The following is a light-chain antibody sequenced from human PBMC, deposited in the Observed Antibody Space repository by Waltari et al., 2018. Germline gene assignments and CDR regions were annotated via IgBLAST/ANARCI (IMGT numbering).Light chain of an antibody. Sequence: SSELTQGPDVSVALGQTVKITCQGDSLRTSYASWYQVKPGQAPVLVLFGKEKRPSGSPDRISGYSSGTTSSVTITGAQAEDEADYYCHSRKGRVNQVVFGGGTKLTVL. CDR1: SLRTSY. CDR2: GKE. V-gene: IGLV3-19*01. CDR3: HSRKGRVNQVV. J-gene: IGLJ3*02.